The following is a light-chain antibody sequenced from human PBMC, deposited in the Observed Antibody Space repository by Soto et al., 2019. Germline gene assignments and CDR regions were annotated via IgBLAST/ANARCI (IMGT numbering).Light chain of an antibody. J-gene: IGLJ2*01. CDR3: AVWDGGLSGLV. CDR1: DSNIGSNT. Sequence: QPVLTQAPSASGTPGQSVTISCSGSDSNIGSNTVNWYQQLPGMAPKILIYANFQRSSGVPDRFSASKSGTSASLAISGLQSEDEAHYYCAVWDGGLSGLVFGGGTKVTVL. V-gene: IGLV1-44*01. CDR2: ANF.